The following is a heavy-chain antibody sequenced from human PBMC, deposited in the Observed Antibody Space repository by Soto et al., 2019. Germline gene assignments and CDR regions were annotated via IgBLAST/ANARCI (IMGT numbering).Heavy chain of an antibody. CDR2: ISSSGSTI. D-gene: IGHD6-25*01. Sequence: GGSLRLSCAASGFTFSSYEMNWVRQAPGKGLEWVSYISSSGSTIYYADSVKGRFTISRDNAKNSLYLQMSSLRAEDTAVYYCARVGAAGMDVWGQGTTVTVSS. J-gene: IGHJ6*02. CDR3: ARVGAAGMDV. CDR1: GFTFSSYE. V-gene: IGHV3-48*03.